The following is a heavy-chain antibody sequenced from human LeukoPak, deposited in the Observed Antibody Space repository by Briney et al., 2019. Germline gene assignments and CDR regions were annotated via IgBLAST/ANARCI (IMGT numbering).Heavy chain of an antibody. CDR3: AKLAYMGYCSSISCPFDY. D-gene: IGHD2-2*01. CDR2: ISGSGGST. J-gene: IGHJ4*02. V-gene: IGHV3-23*01. CDR1: GFTFSSYA. Sequence: PGGSLRLSCAASGFTFSSYAMSWVRQAPGKGLEWVSAISGSGGSTYYADSVKGRFTISRDNSKNTLYLQMNSLRAEDTAVYYCAKLAYMGYCSSISCPFDYWGQGTLVTVSS.